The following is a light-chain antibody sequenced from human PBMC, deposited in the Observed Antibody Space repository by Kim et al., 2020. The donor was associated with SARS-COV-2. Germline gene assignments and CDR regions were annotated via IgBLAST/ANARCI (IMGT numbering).Light chain of an antibody. CDR3: QRYGSSSYT. Sequence: EIVLTQSPGTLSLSPGERATLSCRASHIVSSDYVAWFQQKPGQPPRLLIYGASNRATGIPDRFSGSGSGADFTLTITRLEPEDFALYYCQRYGSSSYTFGQGTKLEI. CDR2: GAS. J-gene: IGKJ2*01. V-gene: IGKV3-20*01. CDR1: HIVSSDY.